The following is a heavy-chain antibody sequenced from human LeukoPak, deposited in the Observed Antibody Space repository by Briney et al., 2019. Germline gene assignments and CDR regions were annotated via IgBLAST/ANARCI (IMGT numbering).Heavy chain of an antibody. D-gene: IGHD3-22*01. V-gene: IGHV4-59*11. Sequence: SETLSLTCTVSGGSISSHYWSWIRQPPGKGLEWIGYIYCSGSTNYNPSLKSRVTISVDTSKNQFSLKLSSVTAADTAVYYCARDSLSYDSSGYYRNFDYWGQGTLVTVSS. CDR3: ARDSLSYDSSGYYRNFDY. CDR2: IYCSGST. CDR1: GGSISSHY. J-gene: IGHJ4*02.